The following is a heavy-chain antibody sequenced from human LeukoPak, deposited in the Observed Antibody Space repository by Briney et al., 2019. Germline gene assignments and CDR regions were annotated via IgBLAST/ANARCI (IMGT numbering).Heavy chain of an antibody. CDR1: GGSISSSSYY. V-gene: IGHV4-39*07. J-gene: IGHJ3*02. D-gene: IGHD3-9*01. CDR3: ARGYFDWSDAFDI. CDR2: IYYSGST. Sequence: PSETLSLTCTVSGGSISSSSYYWGWIRQPPGKGLEWIGSIYYSGSTNYNPSLKSRVTISVDKSKNQFSLKLSSVTAADTAVYYCARGYFDWSDAFDIWGQGTMVTVSS.